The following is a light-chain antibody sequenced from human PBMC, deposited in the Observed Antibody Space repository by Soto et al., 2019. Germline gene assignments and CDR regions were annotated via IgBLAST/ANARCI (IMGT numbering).Light chain of an antibody. V-gene: IGLV1-44*01. CDR3: ATWDDSLKGV. Sequence: QSVLTQPPSASGTPGQRGTISCSGSTSNIGSHSVNWFQHLPGTAPKLLIITNNQRPSGVPDRFSGYKSGTSASLVISGLQSEDEADYYCATWDDSLKGVFGTGTQLTVL. CDR1: TSNIGSHS. J-gene: IGLJ1*01. CDR2: TNN.